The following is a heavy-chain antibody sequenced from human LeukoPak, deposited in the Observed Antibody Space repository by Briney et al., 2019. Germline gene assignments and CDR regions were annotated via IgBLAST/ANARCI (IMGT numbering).Heavy chain of an antibody. J-gene: IGHJ4*02. CDR1: GGSISSGDHF. CDR2: IFYSGST. V-gene: IGHV4-31*03. CDR3: TRDVPRSAGYPDN. D-gene: IGHD2-15*01. Sequence: PSETLSLTCTVSGGSISSGDHFWSWIRQHPGKGLEWIGYIFYSGSTYYNPSLKSRVTISVDTSKNQFSLKLTSVTAADTAVYYCTRDVPRSAGYPDNWGQGTLVTVSP.